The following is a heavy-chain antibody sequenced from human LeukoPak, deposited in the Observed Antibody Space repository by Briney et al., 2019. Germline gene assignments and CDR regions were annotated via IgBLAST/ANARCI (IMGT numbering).Heavy chain of an antibody. Sequence: GGSLRLSCAASGFTFSSYWMSWVRQAPGKGLEWVASINEDGSEIHYVDSVKGRFTIARDNAKDSLFLQMNSLTVEDTAMYYCVRSFHPGGWFDPWGQGTLVTVSS. CDR3: VRSFHPGGWFDP. D-gene: IGHD3-10*01. V-gene: IGHV3-7*01. J-gene: IGHJ5*02. CDR2: INEDGSEI. CDR1: GFTFSSYW.